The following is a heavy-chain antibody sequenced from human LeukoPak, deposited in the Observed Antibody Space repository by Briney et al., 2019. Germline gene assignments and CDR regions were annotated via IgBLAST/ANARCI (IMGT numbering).Heavy chain of an antibody. CDR3: ARVTTVTHSYYYYGMDV. D-gene: IGHD4-17*01. Sequence: GGSLRLSCAASGFTFSSYAMHWVRRAPGKGLEWVAVISYDGSNKYYADSVKGRFTISRDNSKNTLYLQMNSLRAEDTAVYYCARVTTVTHSYYYYGMDVWGQGTTVTVSS. CDR1: GFTFSSYA. CDR2: ISYDGSNK. V-gene: IGHV3-30-3*01. J-gene: IGHJ6*02.